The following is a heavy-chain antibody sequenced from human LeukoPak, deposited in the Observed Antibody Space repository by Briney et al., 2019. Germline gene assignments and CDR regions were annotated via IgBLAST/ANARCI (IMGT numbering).Heavy chain of an antibody. D-gene: IGHD3-10*01. Sequence: PSETLSLTCAVYGGSFSGYYWSWIRQPPGKGLEWIGEINHSGSTNYNPSLKSRVTISVDTSKNQFSLKLSSVTAADTAVYYCARRSALMVRGVIWGQGTLVTVSS. J-gene: IGHJ4*02. CDR1: GGSFSGYY. CDR3: ARRSALMVRGVI. CDR2: INHSGST. V-gene: IGHV4-34*01.